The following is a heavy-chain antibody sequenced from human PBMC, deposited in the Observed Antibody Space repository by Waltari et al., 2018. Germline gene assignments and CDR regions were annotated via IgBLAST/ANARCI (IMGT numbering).Heavy chain of an antibody. Sequence: QVQLQESGTGLVKPSATLSLTCTVSGSSISTGYYWGWLRQPPGKGLEWIGSISNSGSTYYTPSLKSRVTISVDTAKNQFSLKLSSVTAADTAVYYCASPLSDGDYGGLDYWGQGTLVTVSS. J-gene: IGHJ4*02. D-gene: IGHD4-17*01. CDR2: ISNSGST. CDR3: ASPLSDGDYGGLDY. V-gene: IGHV4-38-2*02. CDR1: GSSISTGYY.